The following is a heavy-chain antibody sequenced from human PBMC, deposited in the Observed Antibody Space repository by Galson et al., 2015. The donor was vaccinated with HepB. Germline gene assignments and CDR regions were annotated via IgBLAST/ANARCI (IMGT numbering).Heavy chain of an antibody. Sequence: SLRLSCAASGFTFSSYSMNWVRQAPGKGLEWVSSISSSSSYIYYADSVKGRFTISRDNAKNSLYLQMNSLRAEDTAVYYCAREGYSGYDFGPSYYYYGMDVWGQGTTVTVSS. V-gene: IGHV3-21*04. J-gene: IGHJ6*02. D-gene: IGHD5-12*01. CDR1: GFTFSSYS. CDR2: ISSSSSYI. CDR3: AREGYSGYDFGPSYYYYGMDV.